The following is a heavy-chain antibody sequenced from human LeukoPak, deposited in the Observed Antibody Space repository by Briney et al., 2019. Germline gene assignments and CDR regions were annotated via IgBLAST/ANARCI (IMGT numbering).Heavy chain of an antibody. V-gene: IGHV3-23*01. CDR1: GFTFTDYA. D-gene: IGHD5-18*01. CDR3: ARERGYSSSAFEI. J-gene: IGHJ3*02. Sequence: GGSLRLSCAASGFTFTDYAMTWVRQAPGKGLEWVAATVGYGRPNTYHADSVRGRFTISRDNSKNTLYLQMNSLRAEDTAVYYCARERGYSSSAFEIWGQGTMVTVSS. CDR2: TVGYGRPNT.